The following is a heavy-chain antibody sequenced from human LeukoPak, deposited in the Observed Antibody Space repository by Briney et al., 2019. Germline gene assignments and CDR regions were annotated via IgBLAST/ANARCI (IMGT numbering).Heavy chain of an antibody. CDR3: ARGRLGIDY. D-gene: IGHD3-16*01. J-gene: IGHJ4*02. CDR2: INPDGGNT. Sequence: ASVKVSCKASGYTFTNSYIHWVRQAPGQVLEWMGLINPDGGNTNYAQNFQGRVTLTRDTSTSTVYMELSSLRSEDTAVYYCARGRLGIDYWGQGTLVTVSS. V-gene: IGHV1-46*01. CDR1: GYTFTNSY.